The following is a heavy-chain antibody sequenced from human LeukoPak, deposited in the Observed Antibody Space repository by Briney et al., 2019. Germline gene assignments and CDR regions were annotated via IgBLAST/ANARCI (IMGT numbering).Heavy chain of an antibody. CDR3: VRQAGVS. CDR2: IKGDGSEK. CDR1: GFSFSNYW. D-gene: IGHD6-19*01. Sequence: GGSLRLSCVGSGFSFSNYWMTWVRQAPGKGLEWVANIKGDGSEKYYVDSVKGRFTISRDNDKNYLYLQMNSLRDEDTAVYYCVRQAGVSWGQGTLVTVSS. V-gene: IGHV3-7*01. J-gene: IGHJ5*02.